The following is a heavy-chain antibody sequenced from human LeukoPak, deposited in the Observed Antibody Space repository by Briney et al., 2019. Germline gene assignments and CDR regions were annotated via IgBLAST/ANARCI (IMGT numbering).Heavy chain of an antibody. CDR1: GYTFSSYG. D-gene: IGHD2-2*01. CDR2: ISAYNGNT. V-gene: IGHV1-18*01. Sequence: GASVKVSCKASGYTFSSYGISWVRQAPGQGLEWMGWISAYNGNTNYAQMVQGRVTMTTDTSTSTAYMEVRSLRSDDTAMYYCAGDGGDFFTIPAAYSVPWGQGTL. CDR3: AGDGGDFFTIPAAYSVP. J-gene: IGHJ5*02.